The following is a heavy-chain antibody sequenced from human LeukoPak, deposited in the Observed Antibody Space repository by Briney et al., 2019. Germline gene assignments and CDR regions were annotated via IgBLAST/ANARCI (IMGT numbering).Heavy chain of an antibody. CDR3: AILSWDGRGTFS. V-gene: IGHV3-23*01. CDR1: GFTFSTYS. Sequence: PRGSLRLSCAASGFTFSTYSMSWVRKAPGKGLDWVSAIRGGAENTYYADSVRGRFTISRDNYKDTLTLQMNSLRAEDTAIYYCAILSWDGRGTFSWGQGTLVTVSS. CDR2: IRGGAENT. D-gene: IGHD2/OR15-2a*01. J-gene: IGHJ5*02.